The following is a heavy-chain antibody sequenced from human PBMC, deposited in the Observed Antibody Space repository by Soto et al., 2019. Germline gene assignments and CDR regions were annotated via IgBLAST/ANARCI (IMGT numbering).Heavy chain of an antibody. D-gene: IGHD2-2*01. Sequence: SETLSLTCSVSGGSITSSSDYWGWIRQPPGKGLEWIGSIHYSGSTTYNPSLKSRVTMSVDTSKNQFSLELSSVSVADTAVYYCARRRYCSSSACYLFDFWGQGTLVTVSS. V-gene: IGHV4-39*01. J-gene: IGHJ4*02. CDR3: ARRRYCSSSACYLFDF. CDR2: IHYSGST. CDR1: GGSITSSSDY.